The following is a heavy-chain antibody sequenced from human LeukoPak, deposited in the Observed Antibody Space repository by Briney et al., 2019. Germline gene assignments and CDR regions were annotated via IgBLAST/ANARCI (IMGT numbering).Heavy chain of an antibody. Sequence: GGSLRLSCAASGFTFSSYAMTWVRQAPGKGLQWVSAVSGSGAHTYYADSVRGRFTISRDNSRDTLYLQMNSLRAEDTAVYYCAELGITMIGGVWGKGTTVTISS. J-gene: IGHJ6*04. CDR2: VSGSGAHT. D-gene: IGHD3-10*02. CDR3: AELGITMIGGV. CDR1: GFTFSSYA. V-gene: IGHV3-23*01.